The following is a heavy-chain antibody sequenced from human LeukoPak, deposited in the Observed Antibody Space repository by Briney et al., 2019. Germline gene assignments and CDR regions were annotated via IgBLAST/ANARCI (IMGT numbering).Heavy chain of an antibody. V-gene: IGHV3-73*01. D-gene: IGHD3-9*01. CDR3: ARLDYDILTGSDY. CDR1: GFTFSGSA. Sequence: GGSLRLSCAASGFTFSGSAMHWVRQASGKGLEWVGRIRSKANSYATAYAASVKGRFTISRDDSKNTAYLQMNSLKTEDTAVYYCARLDYDILTGSDYWGQGTLVTVSS. J-gene: IGHJ4*02. CDR2: IRSKANSYAT.